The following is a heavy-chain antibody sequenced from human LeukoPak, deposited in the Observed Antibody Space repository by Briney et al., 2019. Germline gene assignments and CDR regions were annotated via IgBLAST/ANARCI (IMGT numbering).Heavy chain of an antibody. CDR3: ARRNGYYDSSGYYYGDY. CDR1: GLTVSSNY. CDR2: IYSGGST. D-gene: IGHD3-22*01. V-gene: IGHV3-66*02. J-gene: IGHJ4*02. Sequence: PGGSLRLSCAASGLTVSSNYMSWVRQAPGKGLEWVSVIYSGGSTYYADSVKGRFTISRDNSKNTLYLQMNSLRAEDTAVYYCARRNGYYDSSGYYYGDYWGQGTLVTVSS.